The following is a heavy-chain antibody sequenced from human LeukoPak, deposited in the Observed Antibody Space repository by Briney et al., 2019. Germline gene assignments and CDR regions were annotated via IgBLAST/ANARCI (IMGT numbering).Heavy chain of an antibody. CDR3: ARLHSSSWSNY. J-gene: IGHJ4*02. V-gene: IGHV3-23*01. D-gene: IGHD6-13*01. CDR1: GFAFTSYA. CDR2: ISGSGAGT. Sequence: GGSLRLSCAASGFAFTSYAMNWVRQAPGEGLEWVSGISGSGAGTYYADSVKGRFTISRDNSKNTLYLQMNSLRAEDTAIYYCARLHSSSWSNYWGQGTLVTVSS.